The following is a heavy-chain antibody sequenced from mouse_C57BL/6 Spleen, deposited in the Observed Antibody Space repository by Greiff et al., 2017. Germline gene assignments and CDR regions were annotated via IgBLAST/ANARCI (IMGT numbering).Heavy chain of an antibody. CDR2: IYPGDGDT. CDR1: GYAFSSYW. V-gene: IGHV1-80*01. D-gene: IGHD1-1*01. Sequence: VKLQQSGAELVKPGASVKISCKASGYAFSSYWMNWVKQRPGKGLEWIGQIYPGDGDTNYNGKFKGKATLTADKSSSTAYMQLSSLTSEDSAVYFCARSYYGRDLYWYFDVWGTGTTVTVSS. CDR3: ARSYYGRDLYWYFDV. J-gene: IGHJ1*03.